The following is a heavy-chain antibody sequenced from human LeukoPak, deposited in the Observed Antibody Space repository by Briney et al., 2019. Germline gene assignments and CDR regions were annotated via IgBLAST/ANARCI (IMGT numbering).Heavy chain of an antibody. CDR2: IYYSGNT. CDR3: ARVARGRAFDI. Sequence: SETLSLTCTVSGGSMSSYYWSWIRQPPGKGLEWIGYIYYSGNTNYNPSLKSRVTISIDMSRNQFSLNVTSVTAADTAVYYCARVARGRAFDIWGQGTMVTVSS. V-gene: IGHV4-59*01. J-gene: IGHJ3*02. D-gene: IGHD1-26*01. CDR1: GGSMSSYY.